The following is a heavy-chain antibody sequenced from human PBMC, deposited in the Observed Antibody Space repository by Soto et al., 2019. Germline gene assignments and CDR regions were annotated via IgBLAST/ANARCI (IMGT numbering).Heavy chain of an antibody. V-gene: IGHV3-21*01. CDR3: ARDSIVVVTAIPDAFDI. CDR1: GFTFSSYS. J-gene: IGHJ3*02. D-gene: IGHD2-21*02. Sequence: GGSLRLSCAASGFTFSSYSMNWVRQAPGKGLEWVSSISSSSSYIYYADSVKGRFTISRDNAKNSLYLQMNSLRAEDTAVYYCARDSIVVVTAIPDAFDIWGQGTMVTVS. CDR2: ISSSSSYI.